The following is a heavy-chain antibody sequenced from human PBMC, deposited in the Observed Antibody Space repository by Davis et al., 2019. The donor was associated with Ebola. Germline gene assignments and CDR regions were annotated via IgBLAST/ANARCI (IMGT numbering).Heavy chain of an antibody. J-gene: IGHJ5*02. Sequence: GESLKISCAASGFTVSSNYMSWVRQAPGKGLEWVSVIYSGGSTYYADSVKGRFTISRHNSKNTLYLQMNSLRAEDTAVYYCARMRVLVVYATYNWFDPWGQGTLVTVSS. CDR2: IYSGGST. D-gene: IGHD2-8*02. CDR3: ARMRVLVVYATYNWFDP. V-gene: IGHV3-53*01. CDR1: GFTVSSNY.